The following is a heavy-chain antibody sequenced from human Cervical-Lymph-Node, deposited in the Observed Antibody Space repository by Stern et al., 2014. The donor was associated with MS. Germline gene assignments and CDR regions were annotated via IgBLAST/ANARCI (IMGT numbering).Heavy chain of an antibody. CDR3: VHEFKSSYYDSGLDY. Sequence: ITLKESGPTLVKPTQTLTLTCTFSRFSLSTSGVGVGWVRQPPGKALEWLAPIYWNDDKRYSPSLKSRLTITKDTSKNQVVLTMTNMDPVDTATYYCVHEFKSSYYDSGLDYWGQGTLVTVSS. V-gene: IGHV2-5*01. CDR2: IYWNDDK. D-gene: IGHD1-26*01. CDR1: RFSLSTSGVG. J-gene: IGHJ4*02.